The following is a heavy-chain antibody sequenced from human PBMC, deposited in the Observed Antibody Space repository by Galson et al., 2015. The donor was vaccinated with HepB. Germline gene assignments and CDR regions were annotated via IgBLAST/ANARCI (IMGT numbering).Heavy chain of an antibody. CDR1: GFTFSDYY. Sequence: SLRLSCAASGFTFSDYYMSWLRQAPGKGLEWVSYISSSSSYTNYADSVKGRFTISRDNAKNSLYLQMNSLRAEDTAVYYCAGRFGYYDFWSGYQGTLPEFPWGQGTLVTVSS. V-gene: IGHV3-11*06. D-gene: IGHD3-3*01. J-gene: IGHJ5*02. CDR3: AGRFGYYDFWSGYQGTLPEFP. CDR2: ISSSSSYT.